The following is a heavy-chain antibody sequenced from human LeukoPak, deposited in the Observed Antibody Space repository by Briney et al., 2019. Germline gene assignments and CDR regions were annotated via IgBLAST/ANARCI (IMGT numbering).Heavy chain of an antibody. CDR2: ISYRGST. V-gene: IGHV4-59*08. CDR1: GGSISSYY. D-gene: IGHD3-16*01. J-gene: IGHJ3*02. Sequence: PETLPLTCTVSGGSISSYYWSWIRQPPGKGLEWIGYISYRGSTTYNPSLRSRVTISLDTSKNQFSLKLTSVTAADTAVYYCARHPSFGTGAFEIWGQGTMVGVTS. CDR3: ARHPSFGTGAFEI.